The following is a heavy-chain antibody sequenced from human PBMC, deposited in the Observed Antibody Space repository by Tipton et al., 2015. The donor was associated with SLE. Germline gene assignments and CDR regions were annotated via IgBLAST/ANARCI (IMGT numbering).Heavy chain of an antibody. D-gene: IGHD3-9*01. CDR2: IYHSGST. V-gene: IGHV4-38-2*01. J-gene: IGHJ4*02. CDR3: ARLSNNDRRYFDY. Sequence: WIRQPPGKGLEWIGSIYHSGSTYYNPSLKSRVTISVDTSKNQFSLKLSSVTAADTAVYYCARLSNNDRRYFDYWGQGTLVTVSS.